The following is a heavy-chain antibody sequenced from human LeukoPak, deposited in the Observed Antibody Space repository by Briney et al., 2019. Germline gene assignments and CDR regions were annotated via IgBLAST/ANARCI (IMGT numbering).Heavy chain of an antibody. V-gene: IGHV3-53*01. CDR1: GFTVSSNY. CDR2: IYSGGST. J-gene: IGHJ6*03. CDR3: ARRVASYYYYYVDV. Sequence: PGGSLRLSCAASGFTVSSNYMSWVRQAPGKGLEWVSVIYSGGSTYYADSVKGRFTISRDNSKNTLYLQMNSLRAEDTAVYYCARRVASYYYYYVDVWGKGTTVTVSS.